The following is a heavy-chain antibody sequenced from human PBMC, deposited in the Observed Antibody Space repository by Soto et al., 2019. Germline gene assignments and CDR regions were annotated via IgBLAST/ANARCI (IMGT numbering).Heavy chain of an antibody. D-gene: IGHD3-22*01. CDR3: SSKYYYDSNDYCYYGMDV. V-gene: IGHV3-15*01. CDR1: GFTFSNAW. CDR2: IKSDTDGGTT. Sequence: GGSLRLSCAASGFTFSNAWMSWVRQAPGKGLEWVGRIKSDTDGGTTDYAAPVIGRFTISRDDSKHTLYLQINSLKTEDTAVYSCSSKYYYDSNDYCYYGMDVWGQGTTVTVSS. J-gene: IGHJ6*02.